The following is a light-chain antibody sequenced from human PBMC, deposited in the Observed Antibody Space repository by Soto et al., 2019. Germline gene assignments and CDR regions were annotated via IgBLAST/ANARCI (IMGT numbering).Light chain of an antibody. J-gene: IGLJ2*01. CDR1: SSDVGGYNY. Sequence: SVLTQPASVSGSPGQSITISCTGTSSDVGGYNYVSWYQQHPGKAPKLMIYEVSNRPSGVSKRFSGSKSGNTASLTISGLQAEDEADYYCSSYTSSSTPVVFGGGTKLTVL. V-gene: IGLV2-14*01. CDR2: EVS. CDR3: SSYTSSSTPVV.